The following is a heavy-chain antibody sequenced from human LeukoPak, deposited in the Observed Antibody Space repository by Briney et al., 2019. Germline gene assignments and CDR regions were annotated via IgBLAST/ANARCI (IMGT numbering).Heavy chain of an antibody. CDR1: GGSISRSDYY. D-gene: IGHD2-15*01. V-gene: IGHV4-39*07. CDR2: INHSGST. CDR3: ARVECSPRIGCLVDY. J-gene: IGHJ4*02. Sequence: KPSETLSLTCTVSGGSISRSDYYWGWIRQPPGKGLEWIGEINHSGSTYYNPSLKSRVTISIDTSKSQISLKLSSVTAADTAVYYCARVECSPRIGCLVDYWGQGTLVTVSS.